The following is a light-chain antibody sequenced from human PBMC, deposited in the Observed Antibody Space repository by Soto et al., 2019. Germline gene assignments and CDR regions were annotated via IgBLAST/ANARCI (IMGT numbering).Light chain of an antibody. CDR3: QQYESYPYT. J-gene: IGKJ2*01. CDR1: QSISSY. Sequence: IQMTQSPSSLSASIGDRVTITCRASQSISSYLSWFQQKPGKAPNLLIFDASDLASGVSSRFSGSGSGAEFTLTISSLQADDFATYYCQQYESYPYTFGRGTRLEIK. V-gene: IGKV1-13*02. CDR2: DAS.